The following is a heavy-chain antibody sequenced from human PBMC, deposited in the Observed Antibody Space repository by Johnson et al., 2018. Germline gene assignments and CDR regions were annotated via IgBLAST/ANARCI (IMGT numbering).Heavy chain of an antibody. J-gene: IGHJ6*02. CDR3: TSPLYCSSTSCSGGLYGMDV. CDR2: IRSKANSYAT. D-gene: IGHD2-2*01. V-gene: IGHV3-73*02. Sequence: EVQLVESGGGLVQPGGSLKLSCAASGFTFSGSAMHWVRQASGKGLEWVGRIRSKANSYATAYAASVKGRFTISRDDSKNTAYLQMNSLKTEDTAVYYCTSPLYCSSTSCSGGLYGMDVWGQGTTVTVSS. CDR1: GFTFSGSA.